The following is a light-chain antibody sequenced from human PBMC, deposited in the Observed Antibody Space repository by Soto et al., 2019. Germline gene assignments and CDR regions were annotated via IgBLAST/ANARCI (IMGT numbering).Light chain of an antibody. Sequence: EVVLTQSPATLSLSPGEGATLSCRASQSVSTYLAWYQQKPGQAPRLLIFDASNRATGIPARFSGSGSGTDSTLTIISLEPEDFAVYYCQQRSDWPLTFGQGTKVEVK. CDR1: QSVSTY. CDR3: QQRSDWPLT. CDR2: DAS. V-gene: IGKV3-11*01. J-gene: IGKJ1*01.